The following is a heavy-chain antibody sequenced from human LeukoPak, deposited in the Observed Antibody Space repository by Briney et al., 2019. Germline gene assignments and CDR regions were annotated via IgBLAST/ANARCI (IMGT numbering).Heavy chain of an antibody. J-gene: IGHJ4*02. D-gene: IGHD4-17*01. CDR3: AKRRTTVTSTSIDY. CDR1: GFTFTTHW. Sequence: GGSLRLSCGASGFTFTTHWIHWVRQAPGKGLVWVSRIKPDGSDTNYADSVKGRFTISRDNAKNTVYLQMNSLRAEDTAVYYCAKRRTTVTSTSIDYWGQGTLVTVSS. V-gene: IGHV3-74*01. CDR2: IKPDGSDT.